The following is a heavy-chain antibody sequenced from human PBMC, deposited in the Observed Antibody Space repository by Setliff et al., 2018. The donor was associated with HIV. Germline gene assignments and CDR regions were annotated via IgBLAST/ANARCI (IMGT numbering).Heavy chain of an antibody. D-gene: IGHD3-10*01. V-gene: IGHV1-2*02. Sequence: ASVKVSCKASGYTFTGHYLHWVRQAPGQGLEWLGWVNPNSGDAIYAQNFQGRVTMTRDTSINAAYMELRGLRSDDTAVYYCAGNFGLSPSGKYYYYYGMDIWGQGTTVTSP. J-gene: IGHJ6*02. CDR1: GYTFTGHY. CDR2: VNPNSGDA. CDR3: AGNFGLSPSGKYYYYYGMDI.